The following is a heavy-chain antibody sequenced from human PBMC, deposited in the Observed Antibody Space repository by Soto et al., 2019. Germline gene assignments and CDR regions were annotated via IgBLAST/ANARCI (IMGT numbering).Heavy chain of an antibody. CDR1: GYSFTTYW. Sequence: GESLKISCKGSGYSFTTYWIGWVRQVPWRGLEWMGMFHPGDSNIKYSPSFQGQVTISADKSISTAYLQWSSLKASDTAMYYCTRSRGFCSANSCLDFDYWGQGTLVTVSS. CDR3: TRSRGFCSANSCLDFDY. V-gene: IGHV5-51*01. J-gene: IGHJ4*02. CDR2: FHPGDSNI. D-gene: IGHD2-15*01.